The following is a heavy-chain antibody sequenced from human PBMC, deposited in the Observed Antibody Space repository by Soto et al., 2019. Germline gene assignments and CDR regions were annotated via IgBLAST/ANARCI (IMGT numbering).Heavy chain of an antibody. CDR3: ARGGGYCSGGSCYSGYYYYGMDV. V-gene: IGHV3-13*05. CDR1: VFTFSSYD. Sequence: GGSLRLSCAASVFTFSSYDMHWVRQATGKGLEWVSAIGTAGDPYYPGSVKGRFTISRENAKNSLYLQMNSLRAGDTAVYYCARGGGYCSGGSCYSGYYYYGMDVWGQGTTVTVSS. CDR2: IGTAGDP. D-gene: IGHD2-15*01. J-gene: IGHJ6*02.